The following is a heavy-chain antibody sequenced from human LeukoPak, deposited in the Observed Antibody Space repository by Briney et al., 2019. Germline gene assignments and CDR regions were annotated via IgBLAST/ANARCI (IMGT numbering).Heavy chain of an antibody. CDR1: GGSISSSSYY. CDR3: ARDIAAAGNYDGDY. J-gene: IGHJ4*02. D-gene: IGHD6-13*01. V-gene: IGHV4-39*07. Sequence: SETLSLTCTVSGGSISSSSYYWGWIRQPPGKGLEWIGSIYHSGSTYYNPSLKSRVTISVDTSKNQFSLKLSSVTAADTAVYYCARDIAAAGNYDGDYWGQGTLVTVSS. CDR2: IYHSGST.